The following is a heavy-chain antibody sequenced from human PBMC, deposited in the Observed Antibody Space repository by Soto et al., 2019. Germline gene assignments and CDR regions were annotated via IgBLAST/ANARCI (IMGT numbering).Heavy chain of an antibody. Sequence: PSETLSLTCAVYGGSFSGYYWSWIRQPPGKGLEWIGEINHSGSTNYNPSLKSRVTISVDTSKNQFSLKLSSVTAADTAVYYCARGLDSGRLHYYYGMDVWGQGTTVTVSS. CDR2: INHSGST. V-gene: IGHV4-34*01. CDR1: GGSFSGYY. J-gene: IGHJ6*02. D-gene: IGHD3-10*01. CDR3: ARGLDSGRLHYYYGMDV.